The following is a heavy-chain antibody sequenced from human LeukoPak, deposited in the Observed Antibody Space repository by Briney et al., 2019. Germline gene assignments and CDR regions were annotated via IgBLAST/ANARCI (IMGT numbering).Heavy chain of an antibody. V-gene: IGHV5-51*01. CDR2: IYPGDSDT. Sequence: GESLKISCKGSGYIFTSYWIGWVRQMPGKGLEWMGIIYPGDSDTRYSPSFQGQVTISADKSISTAYLQWSSLKASDTATYYCARASYTSGWYQVYFDSWGQGTLVTVSS. J-gene: IGHJ4*02. D-gene: IGHD6-19*01. CDR1: GYIFTSYW. CDR3: ARASYTSGWYQVYFDS.